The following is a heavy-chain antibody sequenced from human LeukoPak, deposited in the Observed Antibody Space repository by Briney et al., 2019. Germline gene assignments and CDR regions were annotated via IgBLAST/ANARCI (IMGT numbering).Heavy chain of an antibody. CDR3: ATAYSKGPVDY. V-gene: IGHV1-69-2*01. D-gene: IGHD4-11*01. Sequence: ASVKISCKVSGYTFTDYYMHLEQQAPGKGLGWMGLVDPEDGETIYAEKFQGRVTITADTSTDTAYMELSSLRSEDTAVYYCATAYSKGPVDYWGQGALVTVSS. CDR2: VDPEDGET. J-gene: IGHJ4*02. CDR1: GYTFTDYY.